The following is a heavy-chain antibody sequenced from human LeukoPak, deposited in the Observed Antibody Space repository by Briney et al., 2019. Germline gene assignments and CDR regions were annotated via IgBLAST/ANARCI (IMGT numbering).Heavy chain of an antibody. Sequence: SETLSLTCTVSGGSISSAGYYWSRIRQHPGKGLEWIGYIYYSGSTYYNPSLKRRVTISVDTSKNQFSLKLSSVTAADTAVYYCARDSKGLYSSSSSDYYMDVWGKGTTVTVSS. V-gene: IGHV4-31*03. D-gene: IGHD6-6*01. CDR2: IYYSGST. J-gene: IGHJ6*03. CDR1: GGSISSAGYY. CDR3: ARDSKGLYSSSSSDYYMDV.